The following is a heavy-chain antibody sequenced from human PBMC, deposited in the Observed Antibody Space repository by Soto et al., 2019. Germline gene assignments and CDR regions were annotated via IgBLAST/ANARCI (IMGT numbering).Heavy chain of an antibody. J-gene: IGHJ3*02. Sequence: PSETLSLTCTVSGGSISSYYWSWIRQPPGKGLEWIGYIYYSGSTNYNPSLKSRVTISVDTSKNQFSLKLSSVTAADTAVYYCARTGVHDAFDIWGQGTMVNVS. CDR3: ARTGVHDAFDI. CDR1: GGSISSYY. V-gene: IGHV4-59*01. CDR2: IYYSGST. D-gene: IGHD3-10*01.